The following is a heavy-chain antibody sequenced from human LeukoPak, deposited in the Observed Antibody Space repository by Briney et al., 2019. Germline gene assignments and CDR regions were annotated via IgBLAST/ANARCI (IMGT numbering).Heavy chain of an antibody. CDR3: ARTTRRITQQGWFDP. Sequence: MASETLSLTCTVSGGSISSSSYYWGWIRQPPGKGLEWIGSIYYSGSTYYNPSLKSRVTISVDTSKNQFSLKLSSVTAADTAVYYCARTTRRITQQGWFDPWGQETLVTVSS. J-gene: IGHJ5*02. D-gene: IGHD1-20*01. CDR2: IYYSGST. CDR1: GGSISSSSYY. V-gene: IGHV4-39*07.